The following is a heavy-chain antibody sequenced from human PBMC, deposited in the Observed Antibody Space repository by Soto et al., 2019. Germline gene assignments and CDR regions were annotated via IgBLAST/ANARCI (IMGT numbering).Heavy chain of an antibody. J-gene: IGHJ6*03. CDR3: AKSDGTTRGYYYYLDV. CDR1: GFTFRNNA. V-gene: IGHV3-23*01. CDR2: ISYSGDSS. Sequence: EVQLLESGGGLVQPGGSLRLSCAASGFTFRNNAMNWVRQAPGKGLEWVSSISYSGDSSYFADSVKGRFTVSRDNSRSTLYLQMSSLRAEDTAVYYCAKSDGTTRGYYYYLDVWGKGNTVTVS. D-gene: IGHD1-1*01.